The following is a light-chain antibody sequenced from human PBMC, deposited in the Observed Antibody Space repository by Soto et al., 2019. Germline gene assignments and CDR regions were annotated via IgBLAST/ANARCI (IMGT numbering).Light chain of an antibody. V-gene: IGKV3-20*01. CDR2: GAS. Sequence: EIVMTQSPGTLSLSPGERATISCRASQVIGSRYLAWYHQKSGQAPRLLIYGASSRATGIPDRFSGSGSGTDFTLTISRLEPEDFGVYFCQQYHNWPPITFGQGTRLEIK. CDR1: QVIGSRY. J-gene: IGKJ5*01. CDR3: QQYHNWPPIT.